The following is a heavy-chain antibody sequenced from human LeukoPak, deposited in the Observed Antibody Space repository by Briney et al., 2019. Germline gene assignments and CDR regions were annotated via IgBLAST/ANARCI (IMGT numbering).Heavy chain of an antibody. V-gene: IGHV1-2*02. CDR3: ARDPIRAGYSGSYYGFDY. J-gene: IGHJ4*02. D-gene: IGHD1-26*01. CDR1: GYTFTGYY. Sequence: GASVRVSCKASGYTFTGYYMHWVRQAPGQGLEWMGWINPNSGGTNYVQKFQGRVTMTRDTSISTAYMELSRLRSDDTAVYYCARDPIRAGYSGSYYGFDYWGQGTLVTVSS. CDR2: INPNSGGT.